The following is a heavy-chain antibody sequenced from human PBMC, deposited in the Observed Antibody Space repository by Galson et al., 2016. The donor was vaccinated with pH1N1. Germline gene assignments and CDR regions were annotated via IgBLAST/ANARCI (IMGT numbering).Heavy chain of an antibody. CDR2: IYYSGST. CDR3: ARSSSSRETEYYFDY. V-gene: IGHV4-31*03. CDR1: GGSISSGGYY. Sequence: TLSLTCTVSGGSISSGGYYWSWIRQHPGKGLEWIGYIYYSGSTYYNPSLKSRVTISVDTSKNQFSLKLNSVTAADTAVYYCARSSSSRETEYYFDYWGQGTLVTVSS. J-gene: IGHJ4*02. D-gene: IGHD6-13*01.